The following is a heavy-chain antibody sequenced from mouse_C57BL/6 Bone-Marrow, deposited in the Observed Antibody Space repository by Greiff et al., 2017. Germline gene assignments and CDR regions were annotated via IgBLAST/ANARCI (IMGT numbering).Heavy chain of an antibody. J-gene: IGHJ1*03. V-gene: IGHV5-4*03. CDR2: ISDGGSYT. CDR3: AGGGNFYWYFDV. CDR1: GFTFSSYA. Sequence: DVKLVESGGGLVQPGGSLKLSCAASGFTFSSYAMSWVRQTPEKRLEWVATISDGGSYTYYPDNVKGRFIISRDNAKNNLYLQMSHLESENTAMYYCAGGGNFYWYFDVWGTGTTVTVSS. D-gene: IGHD1-1*02.